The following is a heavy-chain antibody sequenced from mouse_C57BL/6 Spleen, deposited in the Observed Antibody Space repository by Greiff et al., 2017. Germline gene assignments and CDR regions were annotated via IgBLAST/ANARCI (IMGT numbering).Heavy chain of an antibody. CDR2: INPNNGGT. Sequence: EVHLVESGPVLVRPGASVKMSCKASGYTFTDYYMHWVKQSPGQSLEWIGDINPNNGGTSYNQKFKGKATLTANKSSSTAYMELRSLTSEDSAVYYCASITTVAYAMDYWGQGTSVTVSS. D-gene: IGHD1-1*01. CDR3: ASITTVAYAMDY. V-gene: IGHV1-22*01. CDR1: GYTFTDYY. J-gene: IGHJ4*01.